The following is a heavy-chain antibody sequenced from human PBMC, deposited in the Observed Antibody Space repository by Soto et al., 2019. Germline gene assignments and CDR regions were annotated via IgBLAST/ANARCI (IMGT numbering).Heavy chain of an antibody. Sequence: EEQLVESGGGLVQPGGSLRLSCAASGFAFSSYWMHWVRQTPGKGPVWVSRIYNDGSRTAYADSVKGRFTISRDNAKNTMYLQMSSLTVEDTAVYYCARDMDGRYSRGWYQIDYWGQGTLVTVSS. D-gene: IGHD6-19*01. CDR1: GFAFSSYW. CDR2: IYNDGSRT. CDR3: ARDMDGRYSRGWYQIDY. V-gene: IGHV3-74*01. J-gene: IGHJ4*02.